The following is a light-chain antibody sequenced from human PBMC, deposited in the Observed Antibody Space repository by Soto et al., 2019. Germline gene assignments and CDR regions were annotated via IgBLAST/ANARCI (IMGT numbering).Light chain of an antibody. CDR3: QQYKNWPWT. CDR1: QSVSNN. J-gene: IGKJ1*01. Sequence: EVVMTQSPATLSLSPGERATLSWRTSQSVSNNYLAWYQQKHGQAPSLVIYGASTRATGIPARFSGSGYGTEFNLTISSLQSEDCAVYYCQQYKNWPWTFGQGTKVDIK. CDR2: GAS. V-gene: IGKV3-15*01.